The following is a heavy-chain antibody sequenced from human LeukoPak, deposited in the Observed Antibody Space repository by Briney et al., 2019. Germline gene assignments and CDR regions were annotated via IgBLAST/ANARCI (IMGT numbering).Heavy chain of an antibody. J-gene: IGHJ5*01. CDR3: AGHYTNHGNWFDS. CDR1: GGSISSYY. V-gene: IGHV4-4*07. CDR2: IYTSGST. D-gene: IGHD4-11*01. Sequence: SETLSLTCTVSGGSISSYYWSWIRQPAGKGLEWIGRIYTSGSTNYNPSLESRVTMSVDTSKNQFSLKLSSVTAADTAVYYCAGHYTNHGNWFDSWGQGTLVTVSS.